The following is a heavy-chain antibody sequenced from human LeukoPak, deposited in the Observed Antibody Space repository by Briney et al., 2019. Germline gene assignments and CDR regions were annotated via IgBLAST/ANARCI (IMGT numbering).Heavy chain of an antibody. Sequence: SETLSLICTVSGGSISSYYWSWIRQPAGKGLEWFGRIYTSGSTNYNPSLKSRVTMSVDTSKNQFSLKLSSVTAADTAVYYCASLTYSYADYWGQGTLVTVSS. CDR1: GGSISSYY. J-gene: IGHJ4*02. D-gene: IGHD5-18*01. V-gene: IGHV4-4*07. CDR2: IYTSGST. CDR3: ASLTYSYADY.